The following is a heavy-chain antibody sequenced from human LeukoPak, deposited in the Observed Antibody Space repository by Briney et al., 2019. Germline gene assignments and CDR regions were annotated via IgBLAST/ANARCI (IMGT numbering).Heavy chain of an antibody. V-gene: IGHV3-48*04. Sequence: GGSLRLSCAASGFTFSSYSMNWVRRAPGKGLEWVSHISTGSSTIYYADSVKGRFTISRDNAKNSLYLQMNSLRAEDTALYYCARDGADSGGMGGGFDYWGQGTLVTVSS. CDR3: ARDGADSGGMGGGFDY. J-gene: IGHJ4*02. CDR2: ISTGSSTI. D-gene: IGHD2-15*01. CDR1: GFTFSSYS.